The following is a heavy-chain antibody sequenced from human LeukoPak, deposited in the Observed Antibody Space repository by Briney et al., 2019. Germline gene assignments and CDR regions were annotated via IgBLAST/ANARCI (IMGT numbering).Heavy chain of an antibody. V-gene: IGHV3-21*01. CDR3: GGYYTRQFWFFDL. D-gene: IGHD3-10*01. J-gene: IGHJ2*01. CDR2: ISSSSSYI. Sequence: GGSLRLSCAASGFTFSSYSMNWVRQAPGKGLEWVSSISSSSSYIYYADSVKGRFTVSRDNAKNSLYLQMNSLRAEDTAVYYCGGYYTRQFWFFDLWGRGTLVTVSS. CDR1: GFTFSSYS.